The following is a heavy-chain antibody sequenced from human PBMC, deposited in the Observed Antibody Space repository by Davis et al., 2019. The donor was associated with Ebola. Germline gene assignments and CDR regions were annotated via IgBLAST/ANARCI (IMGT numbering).Heavy chain of an antibody. CDR2: IYYSGST. Sequence: MPSETLSLTCAVYGGSFSGYYWSWIRQPPGKGLEWIGYIYYSGSTNYNPSLKSRVTISVDTSKNQFSLKLTSVTAADTAVYYCARQRAGYNDFDYWGQGTLVTVSS. D-gene: IGHD5-24*01. CDR3: ARQRAGYNDFDY. J-gene: IGHJ4*02. CDR1: GGSFSGYY. V-gene: IGHV4-59*08.